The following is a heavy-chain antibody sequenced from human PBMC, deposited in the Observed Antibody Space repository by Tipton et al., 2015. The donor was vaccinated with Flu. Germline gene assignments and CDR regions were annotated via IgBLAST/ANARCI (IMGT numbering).Heavy chain of an antibody. CDR2: IYSGGST. D-gene: IGHD2/OR15-2a*01. V-gene: IGHV3-53*01. J-gene: IGHJ4*02. CDR3: AGGLGYCVTTTCLLPFDF. Sequence: VQLVQSGGGLIQRGGSLRLSCVVSGFTVSSNYMTWVRQAPGKGLEWVSVIYSGGSTNYADSVKGRFTISRDNSKNTLYLQMNSLRAEDTVVDCCAGGLGYCVTTTCLLPFDFWGQGTLVTVSS. CDR1: GFTVSSNY.